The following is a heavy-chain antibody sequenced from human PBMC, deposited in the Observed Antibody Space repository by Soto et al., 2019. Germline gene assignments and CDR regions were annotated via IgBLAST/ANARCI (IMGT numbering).Heavy chain of an antibody. CDR3: AREAIVVVPAAMVASYYYYGKDV. CDR1: GFTVSSNY. CDR2: IQSGGST. J-gene: IGHJ6*02. V-gene: IGHV3-66*01. D-gene: IGHD2-2*01. Sequence: GGSLRLSCAASGFTVSSNYMSWVRQAPGKGLEWVSLIQSGGSTYYAGSVKGRFTISRDNSKNTLYLQMNSLRAEDTAVYYCAREAIVVVPAAMVASYYYYGKDVWGQGTTVTVSS.